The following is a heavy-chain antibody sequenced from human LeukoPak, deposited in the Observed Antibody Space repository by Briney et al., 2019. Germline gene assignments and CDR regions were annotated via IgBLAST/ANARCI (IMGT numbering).Heavy chain of an antibody. CDR1: AYTFTTYG. D-gene: IGHD3-22*01. V-gene: IGHV1-8*02. J-gene: IGHJ3*02. Sequence: ASVKVSCKTSAYTFTTYGITWVRQAPGQGLEWMGWMNPNSGNTGYAQKFQGRVTMTRNTSISTAYMELSSLRSEDTAVYYCASGFSSSGFDAFDIWGQGTMVTVSS. CDR3: ASGFSSSGFDAFDI. CDR2: MNPNSGNT.